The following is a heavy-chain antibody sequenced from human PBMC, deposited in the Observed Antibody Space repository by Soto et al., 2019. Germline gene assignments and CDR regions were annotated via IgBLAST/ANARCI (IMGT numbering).Heavy chain of an antibody. CDR3: TTNYYDSSGYDNWFDP. J-gene: IGHJ5*02. CDR2: IRSKVYGGTT. V-gene: IGHV3-49*03. Sequence: GSLRLSCAASGFTFGDYAMSWFRQAPGKGLEWVGFIRSKVYGGTTVYAASVKGRFTISRDDSKSIAHLQMNSLKTEDTAVYYCTTNYYDSSGYDNWFDPWGQGTLVNVSS. CDR1: GFTFGDYA. D-gene: IGHD3-22*01.